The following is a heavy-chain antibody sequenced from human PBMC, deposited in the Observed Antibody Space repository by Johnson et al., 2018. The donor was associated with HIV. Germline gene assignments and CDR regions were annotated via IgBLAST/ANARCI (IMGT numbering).Heavy chain of an antibody. V-gene: IGHV3-7*05. J-gene: IGHJ3*02. CDR1: GFTFSTYW. Sequence: VQLVESGGGLVQPGGSLRLSCAASGFTFSTYWMSWVRQAPGKGLEWVANIKQDGTEKYYVDSVKGRFTISRDNVKNSLYLQMNSLRAEDTAVYYCARGFDAFDIWGQGTMVTVSS. CDR3: ARGFDAFDI. CDR2: IKQDGTEK.